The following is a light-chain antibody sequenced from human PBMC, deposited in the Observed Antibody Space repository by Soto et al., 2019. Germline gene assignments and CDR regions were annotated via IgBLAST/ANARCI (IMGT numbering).Light chain of an antibody. Sequence: QSALTQPPSASGSPGQSVTISCTGTSSDIGGYKFVSWYQQHPGKAPKLMIYEVSKRPSGVPDRFSGSKSGNTASLTVSVLQADDEADYYCSSYAGSNNVLFGGGTKLTVL. V-gene: IGLV2-8*01. CDR2: EVS. CDR3: SSYAGSNNVL. J-gene: IGLJ2*01. CDR1: SSDIGGYKF.